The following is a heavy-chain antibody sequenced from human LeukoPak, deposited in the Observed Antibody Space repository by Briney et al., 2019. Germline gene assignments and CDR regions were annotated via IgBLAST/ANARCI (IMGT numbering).Heavy chain of an antibody. CDR3: ARDGVVAATDY. J-gene: IGHJ4*02. V-gene: IGHV4-59*12. CDR2: IYYSGIT. CDR1: GASISSYY. D-gene: IGHD2-15*01. Sequence: PSETLSLTCTVSGASISSYYWSWIRQPPGKGLEWIGYIYYSGITNYNPSLKSRVTISVDTSKNQFSLKLSSVTAADTAVYYCARDGVVAATDYWGRGTLVTVSS.